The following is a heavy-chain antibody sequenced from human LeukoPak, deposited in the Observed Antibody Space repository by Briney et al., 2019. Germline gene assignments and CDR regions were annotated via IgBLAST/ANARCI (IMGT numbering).Heavy chain of an antibody. D-gene: IGHD3-22*01. CDR2: INAGNGNT. Sequence: GASVKVSCKASGYTFTSYAMHWVRQAPGQRLEWMGWINAGNGNTKYSQKFQGRVTITRDTSASTAYMELSSLRSEDTAVYYCARGEGYYDSSGSDNWFDPWGQGTLVTVSS. CDR3: ARGEGYYDSSGSDNWFDP. V-gene: IGHV1-3*01. CDR1: GYTFTSYA. J-gene: IGHJ5*02.